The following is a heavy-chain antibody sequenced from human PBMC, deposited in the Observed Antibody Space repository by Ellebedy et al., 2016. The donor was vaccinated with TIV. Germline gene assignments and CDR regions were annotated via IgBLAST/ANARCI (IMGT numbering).Heavy chain of an antibody. Sequence: SETLSLTXTVSGGSISTYYWSWIRQPPGKGLEWIGYIYYSGSSNYNPSLKSRVTISGDTSKNQFFLKLSSVTAADMAAYYCASHYGLDYWGQGTLVTVSS. D-gene: IGHD4-17*01. V-gene: IGHV4-59*01. CDR2: IYYSGSS. CDR1: GGSISTYY. J-gene: IGHJ4*02. CDR3: ASHYGLDY.